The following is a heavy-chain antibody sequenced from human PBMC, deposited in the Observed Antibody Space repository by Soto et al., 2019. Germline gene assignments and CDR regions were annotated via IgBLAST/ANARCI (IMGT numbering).Heavy chain of an antibody. CDR3: AKDVYLYYGMDV. V-gene: IGHV3-23*01. Sequence: GGSQRLSCAASGFTFSSYAMSWVRQAPGKGLEWVSAISGSGGSTYYADSVKGRFTISRDNSKNTLYLQMNSLRAEDTAVYYCAKDVYLYYGMDVWGQGTTVTVSS. CDR2: ISGSGGST. CDR1: GFTFSSYA. J-gene: IGHJ6*02.